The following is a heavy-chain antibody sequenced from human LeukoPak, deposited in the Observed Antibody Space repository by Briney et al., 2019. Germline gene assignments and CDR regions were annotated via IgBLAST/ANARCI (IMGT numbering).Heavy chain of an antibody. D-gene: IGHD3-16*02. CDR1: GGSISSYY. Sequence: SEILSLTCTVSGGSISSYYWSWMRQPPGKGLEWIGYIYYSGSTNYNPSLKSRVTISVDTSKNQFSLKLSSVTAADTAVYYCARGDIMITFGGVIVAYDYWGQGTLVTVSS. J-gene: IGHJ4*02. V-gene: IGHV4-59*01. CDR3: ARGDIMITFGGVIVAYDY. CDR2: IYYSGST.